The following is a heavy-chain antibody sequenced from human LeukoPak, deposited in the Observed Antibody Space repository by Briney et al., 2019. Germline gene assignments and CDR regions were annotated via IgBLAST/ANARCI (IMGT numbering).Heavy chain of an antibody. CDR2: IYYSGST. Sequence: PSETLSLTCTVSGGSISSGGYYWSWIRQHPGKGLEWIVYIYYSGSTYYNPSLKSRVTISVDTSKNQFSLKLSSVTAADTAVYYCARAYPYYGDYYFDYWGQGTLVTVSS. V-gene: IGHV4-31*03. CDR1: GGSISSGGYY. CDR3: ARAYPYYGDYYFDY. J-gene: IGHJ4*02. D-gene: IGHD4-17*01.